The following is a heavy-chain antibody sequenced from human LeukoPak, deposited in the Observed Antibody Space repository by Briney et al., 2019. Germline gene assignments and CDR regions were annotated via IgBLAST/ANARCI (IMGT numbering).Heavy chain of an antibody. J-gene: IGHJ5*02. Sequence: SETLSRTCTVSGGSISSYYWSWIRQPPGKGLEWIGYIYYSGSTNYNPSLKSRVTISVDTSKNQFSLKLSSVTAADTAVYYCARDMDGSGSYYNNLGWFDPWGQGTLVTVSS. CDR2: IYYSGST. CDR1: GGSISSYY. D-gene: IGHD3-10*01. CDR3: ARDMDGSGSYYNNLGWFDP. V-gene: IGHV4-59*01.